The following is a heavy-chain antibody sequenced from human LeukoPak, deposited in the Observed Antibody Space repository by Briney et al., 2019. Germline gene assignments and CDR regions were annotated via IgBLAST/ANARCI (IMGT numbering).Heavy chain of an antibody. CDR2: FSGSGNTA. J-gene: IGHJ4*02. CDR1: GFTFSSSA. D-gene: IGHD4/OR15-4a*01. CDR3: ARRLWWFDY. V-gene: IGHV3-23*01. Sequence: SGGSLRLSCAASGFTFSSSAMSWVRQAPGKGLEWVAGFSGSGNTAHYADSVKGRFTISRDDSKSTLSLQMNSLRAEDTAIYYCARRLWWFDYWGQGTLVTVSS.